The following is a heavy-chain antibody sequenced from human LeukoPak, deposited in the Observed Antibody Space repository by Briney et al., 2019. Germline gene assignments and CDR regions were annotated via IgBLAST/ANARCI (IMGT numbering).Heavy chain of an antibody. J-gene: IGHJ6*03. CDR3: ARAELYSDYYMDV. Sequence: PGGSLRLSCTASRFSFSSYGMHWVRQASDRGLEWVAFIRYDGSNKDYADSVKGRFTISRDNAKNSLYLQMNSLRAEDTAVYYCARAELYSDYYMDVWGKGTTVTVSS. D-gene: IGHD2-2*02. CDR1: RFSFSSYG. V-gene: IGHV3-30*02. CDR2: IRYDGSNK.